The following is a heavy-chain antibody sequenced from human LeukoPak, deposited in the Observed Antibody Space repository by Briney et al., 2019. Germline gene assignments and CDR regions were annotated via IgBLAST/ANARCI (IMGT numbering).Heavy chain of an antibody. D-gene: IGHD2-15*01. Sequence: PGGSLRLSCAASGFTFSSYGMHWVRQAPGKGLEWVAVISYDGSNKYYADSVKGRFTISRDNSKNTLYLQMNSLRAEDTAVYYCARGALDAATPFDSWGQGTLVTVSS. CDR2: ISYDGSNK. CDR1: GFTFSSYG. V-gene: IGHV3-30*03. CDR3: ARGALDAATPFDS. J-gene: IGHJ5*01.